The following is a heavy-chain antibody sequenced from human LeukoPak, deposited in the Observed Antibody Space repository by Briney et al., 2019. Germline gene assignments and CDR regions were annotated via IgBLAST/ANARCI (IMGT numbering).Heavy chain of an antibody. Sequence: GASVKVSCKASGGTFSSYAISWVRQAPGQGLEWMGGIIPIFGTANYAQKFQGRVTITADESTSTAYMELSRLRSDDTAVYYCARGWVRYFDWLRLDYWGQGTLVTVSS. CDR2: IIPIFGTA. J-gene: IGHJ4*02. CDR1: GGTFSSYA. D-gene: IGHD3-9*01. V-gene: IGHV1-69*13. CDR3: ARGWVRYFDWLRLDY.